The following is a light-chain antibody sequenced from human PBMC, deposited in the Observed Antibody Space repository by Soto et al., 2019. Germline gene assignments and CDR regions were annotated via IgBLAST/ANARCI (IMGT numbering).Light chain of an antibody. V-gene: IGLV2-11*01. CDR2: DVS. J-gene: IGLJ1*01. Sequence: QSALTQPRSVSGSPGQSVTISCTGTSGDVAAYKYVSWYQQHPGKAPRLMIYDVSQRPSGVPDRFSGSKSGNTASLTISGLLAEDDADYCCSSFVGSLYVFGAGTKVTVL. CDR1: SGDVAAYKY. CDR3: SSFVGSLYV.